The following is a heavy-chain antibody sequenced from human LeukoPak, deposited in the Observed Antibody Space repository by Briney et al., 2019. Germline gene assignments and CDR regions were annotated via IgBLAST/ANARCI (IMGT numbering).Heavy chain of an antibody. CDR1: GFTFDDYA. V-gene: IGHV3-9*01. CDR3: AKSARYFDWGGGYAFDI. D-gene: IGHD3-9*01. J-gene: IGHJ3*02. CDR2: ISWNSGSI. Sequence: GGSLRLSCAASGFTFDDYAMHWVRQAPGKGLEWVPGISWNSGSIGYADSVKGRFTISRDNAKNSLYLQMNSLRAEDAALYYCAKSARYFDWGGGYAFDIWGQGTMVTVSS.